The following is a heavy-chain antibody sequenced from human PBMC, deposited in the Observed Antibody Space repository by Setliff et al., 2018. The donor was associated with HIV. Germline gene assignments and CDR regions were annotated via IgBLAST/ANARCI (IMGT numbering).Heavy chain of an antibody. D-gene: IGHD2-21*01. CDR2: ISYDGTSK. V-gene: IGHV3-30*18. J-gene: IGHJ4*02. Sequence: GGSLRLSCAASGFTFSTHGMHWVRQAPGKGLEWVAIISYDGTSKHYADSVEGRFTISRDNSKNTLYLHMNNLRGDDTAEYYCAKGCGGAGFCYYADYWGQGTVVTVSS. CDR1: GFTFSTHG. CDR3: AKGCGGAGFCYYADY.